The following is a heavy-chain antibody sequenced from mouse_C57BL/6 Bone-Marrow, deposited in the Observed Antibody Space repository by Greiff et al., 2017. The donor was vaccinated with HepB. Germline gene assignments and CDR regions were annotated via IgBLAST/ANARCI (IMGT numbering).Heavy chain of an antibody. CDR1: GFTFSNYW. CDR3: TGARFPWFAY. V-gene: IGHV6-3*01. J-gene: IGHJ3*01. Sequence: EVQLQESGGGLVQPGGSMKLSCVASGFTFSNYWMNWVRQSPEKGLEWVAQIRLKSDNYATHYAESVKGRFTISRDDSKSSVYLQMNNLRAEDTGIYYCTGARFPWFAYWGQGTLVTVSA. CDR2: IRLKSDNYAT.